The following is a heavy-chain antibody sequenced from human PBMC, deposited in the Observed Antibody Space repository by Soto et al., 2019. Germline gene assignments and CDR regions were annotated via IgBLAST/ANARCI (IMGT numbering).Heavy chain of an antibody. CDR1: GFTVSSHA. J-gene: IGHJ3*02. CDR2: VTADGGT. D-gene: IGHD2-15*01. V-gene: IGHV3-23*01. Sequence: EVQVLESGGGLVQPGGSLRLSCEGSGFTVSSHAMTWIRQAPGKGPEWVSTVTADGGTYYADSVKGRFAMSRVTSENTLYLQMNSLGAEDTAAYYCAPRVSCSGGSCQYDAFAIRGQGTMVTVSS. CDR3: APRVSCSGGSCQYDAFAI.